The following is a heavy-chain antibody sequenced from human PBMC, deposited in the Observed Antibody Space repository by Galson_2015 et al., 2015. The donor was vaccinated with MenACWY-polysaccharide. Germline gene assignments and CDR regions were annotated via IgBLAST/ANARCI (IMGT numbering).Heavy chain of an antibody. V-gene: IGHV5-51*01. Sequence: QSGAEVKKPGESLKISCKGSGYSFTSYWIGWVRQMPGKGLEWMGIIYPGDSDTRYSPSFQGQVTISADKSISTAYLQWSSLKASDTAMYYCARLPEYSSSSLGPNLYGMDVWGQGTTVTVSS. CDR3: ARLPEYSSSSLGPNLYGMDV. CDR2: IYPGDSDT. CDR1: GYSFTSYW. D-gene: IGHD6-6*01. J-gene: IGHJ6*02.